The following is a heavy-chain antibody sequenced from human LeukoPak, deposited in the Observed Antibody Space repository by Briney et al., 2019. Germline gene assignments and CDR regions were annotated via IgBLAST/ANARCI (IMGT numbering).Heavy chain of an antibody. D-gene: IGHD3-3*01. J-gene: IGHJ6*02. CDR1: GFTFDDYA. Sequence: GRSLRLSCAASGFTFDDYAMPWVRQAPGKGLEWVPGISWNSGSIGYADSVKGRFTISRDNAKNSLYLQMNSLRAEDTALYYCAKSETITIFGVVIRGPHYYYGMDVWGQGTTVTVSS. CDR2: ISWNSGSI. CDR3: AKSETITIFGVVIRGPHYYYGMDV. V-gene: IGHV3-9*01.